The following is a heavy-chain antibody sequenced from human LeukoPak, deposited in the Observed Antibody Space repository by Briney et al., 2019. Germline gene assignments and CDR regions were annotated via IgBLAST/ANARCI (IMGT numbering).Heavy chain of an antibody. CDR2: IIPIFGTA. J-gene: IGHJ4*02. V-gene: IGHV1-69*13. CDR1: GGTFSSYA. Sequence: SVKVSCKASGGTFSSYAISWVRQAPGQGLEWMGGIIPIFGTANYAQEFQGRVTITADESTSTAYMELNSLRPEDTAVYYCARDTPSSGFDYWGQGTQVTVSS. CDR3: ARDTPSSGFDY. D-gene: IGHD3-10*01.